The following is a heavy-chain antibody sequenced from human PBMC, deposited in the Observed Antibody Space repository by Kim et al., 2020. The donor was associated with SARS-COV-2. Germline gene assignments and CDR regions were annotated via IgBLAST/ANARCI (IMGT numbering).Heavy chain of an antibody. J-gene: IGHJ4*02. CDR3: ARGGAVLRFLEWLSSYCDS. V-gene: IGHV1-3*01. CDR1: GYTFSNYS. D-gene: IGHD3-3*01. CDR2: INAGSGNT. Sequence: ASVKVSCKASGYTFSNYSMHWVRQAPGQRLEWMGWINAGSGNTEYSQKFQGRLIITRDTSASTAYMELSSLRSEDTAVYYCARGGAVLRFLEWLSSYCDSWGQGKLCTVSS.